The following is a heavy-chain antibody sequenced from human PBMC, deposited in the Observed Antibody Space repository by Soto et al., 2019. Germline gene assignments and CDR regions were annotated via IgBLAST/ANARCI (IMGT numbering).Heavy chain of an antibody. J-gene: IGHJ5*02. D-gene: IGHD3-9*01. CDR2: IKSKTDGGTT. CDR1: GFTFSSAW. CDR3: TTVILTGYYRDPNWFDP. V-gene: IGHV3-15*01. Sequence: PGGSLRLSCAASGFTFSSAWMSWVRQAPGKGLEWVGRIKSKTDGGTTDYAAPVKGRFTISRDDSKNTPYLQMNSLKTGDTAVYYCTTVILTGYYRDPNWFDPWGQGTLVTVSS.